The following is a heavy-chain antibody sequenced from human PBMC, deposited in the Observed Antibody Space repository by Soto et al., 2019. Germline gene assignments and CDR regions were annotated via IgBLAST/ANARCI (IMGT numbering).Heavy chain of an antibody. CDR2: IVVGSGNT. V-gene: IGHV1-58*02. Sequence: ASVKVSCKASGFTFTSSAMQWVRQARGQRLEWIGWIVVGSGNTNYAQKFQERVTITRDMSTSTAYMELSSLRSEDTAVYYCAAVRYCTNGVCYHPPDYWGQGTLVTVSS. J-gene: IGHJ4*02. CDR3: AAVRYCTNGVCYHPPDY. CDR1: GFTFTSSA. D-gene: IGHD2-8*01.